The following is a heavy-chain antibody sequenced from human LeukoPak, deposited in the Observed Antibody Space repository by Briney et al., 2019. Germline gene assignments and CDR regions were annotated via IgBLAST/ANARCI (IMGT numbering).Heavy chain of an antibody. V-gene: IGHV4-34*01. D-gene: IGHD4-11*01. CDR1: GGSFSGYY. Sequence: SKTLSLTCAVYGGSFSGYYWSWIRQPPGKGLEWIGEINHSGSTNYNPSLKSRVTISVDTSKNQFSLKLSSVTAADTAVYYCARGPDGYSNYPHYYYYYMDVWGKGTTVTVSS. CDR2: INHSGST. CDR3: ARGPDGYSNYPHYYYYYMDV. J-gene: IGHJ6*03.